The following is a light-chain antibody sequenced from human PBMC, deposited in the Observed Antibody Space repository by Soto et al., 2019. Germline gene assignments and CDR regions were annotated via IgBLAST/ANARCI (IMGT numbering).Light chain of an antibody. CDR3: SSHTSSSSIWV. CDR1: SSDVGGYNY. Sequence: QSVLTQPASVSGSPGQSITISCTGTSSDVGGYNYVSWYQQHPGKAPKLMIYDVSNRPSGVSNRFSGSKSGNTAPLTISGLQAEDEADYYCSSHTSSSSIWVFGTGTKLTVL. V-gene: IGLV2-14*01. CDR2: DVS. J-gene: IGLJ1*01.